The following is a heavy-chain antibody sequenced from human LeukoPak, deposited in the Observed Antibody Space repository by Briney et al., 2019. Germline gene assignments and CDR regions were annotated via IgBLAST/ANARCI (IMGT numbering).Heavy chain of an antibody. J-gene: IGHJ4*02. CDR3: ARDHPMIVVVITSYYFDY. CDR2: INSDGSST. D-gene: IGHD3-22*01. CDR1: GFTFSSYW. V-gene: IGHV3-74*01. Sequence: GGSLRLSCAASGFTFSSYWMHWVSHAPGKGLVWVSRINSDGSSTSYADSVKGRFTISRDNAKNTLYLQMNSLRAEDTAVYYCARDHPMIVVVITSYYFDYWGQGTLVTVSS.